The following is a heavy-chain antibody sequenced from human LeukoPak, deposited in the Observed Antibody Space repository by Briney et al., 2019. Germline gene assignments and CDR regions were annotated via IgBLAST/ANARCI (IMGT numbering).Heavy chain of an antibody. CDR3: ARGLGCDGDCYQVASVFDY. V-gene: IGHV4-31*03. D-gene: IGHD2-21*02. J-gene: IGHJ4*02. Sequence: SSETLSLTCTVSGGSISSGGYFWTWIRQHPGKGLEWIGEINHSGSTNYNPSLKSRVTISVDTSKNQVSLKLRSVTAADTAVYYCARGLGCDGDCYQVASVFDYWGQGTLVTVSS. CDR2: INHSGST. CDR1: GGSISSGGYF.